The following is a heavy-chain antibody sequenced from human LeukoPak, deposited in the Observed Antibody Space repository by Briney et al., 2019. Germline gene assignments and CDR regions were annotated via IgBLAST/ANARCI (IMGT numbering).Heavy chain of an antibody. J-gene: IGHJ3*02. Sequence: SETLSLTCTVSGGSISSYYWSWIRQPAGKGLEWIGRIYTSGSTNYNPSLKSRVTMSVDTSKNQFSLKLSSVTAADTAVYYCARDLSYPTTIFGVVIMGEAFDIWGQGTMVTVSS. CDR2: IYTSGST. V-gene: IGHV4-4*07. CDR3: ARDLSYPTTIFGVVIMGEAFDI. D-gene: IGHD3-3*01. CDR1: GGSISSYY.